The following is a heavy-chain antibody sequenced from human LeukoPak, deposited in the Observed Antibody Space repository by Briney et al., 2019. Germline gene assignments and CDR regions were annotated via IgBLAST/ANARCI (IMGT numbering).Heavy chain of an antibody. CDR3: TTDSQGSGIYPVDY. V-gene: IGHV3-74*01. Sequence: GGSLRLSCAASGFTFSSYWMHWVRQAPGKGLVWVSRINSDGSSTSCADSVKGRFTISRDNAKNSLYMQVNSLRAEDTAVYYCTTDSQGSGIYPVDYWGQGTLVTVSS. CDR1: GFTFSSYW. D-gene: IGHD3-10*01. J-gene: IGHJ4*02. CDR2: INSDGSST.